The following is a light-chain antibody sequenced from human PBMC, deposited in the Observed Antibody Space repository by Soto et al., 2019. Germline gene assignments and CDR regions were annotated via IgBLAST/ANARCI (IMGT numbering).Light chain of an antibody. J-gene: IGKJ1*01. Sequence: DIQMTQSPSTLSASVGDSVTITCRASQTISSWLAWFQQEPGKAPKLLIYEASTLEDWVQSRFSGSGSGTEFTLTIRSLQPDDFATYYCKHYNSYPWTFGQGTKVDIK. CDR2: EAS. CDR3: KHYNSYPWT. V-gene: IGKV1-5*03. CDR1: QTISSW.